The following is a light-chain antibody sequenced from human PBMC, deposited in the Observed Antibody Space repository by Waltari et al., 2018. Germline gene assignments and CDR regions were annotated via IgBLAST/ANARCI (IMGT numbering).Light chain of an antibody. J-gene: IGKJ4*01. V-gene: IGKV3-15*01. Sequence: IVLTQSPATLSVSPGETATLSCRASQSVSPNLAWYQQKPGQTPRLLISGASTRATGIPARFSGSWSGTEFTLTISSLQSEDFAVYYCQQYKNWPLTFGGGTKVEIK. CDR2: GAS. CDR1: QSVSPN. CDR3: QQYKNWPLT.